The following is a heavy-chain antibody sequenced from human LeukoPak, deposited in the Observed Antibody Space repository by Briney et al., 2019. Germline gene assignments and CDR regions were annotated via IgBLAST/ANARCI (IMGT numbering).Heavy chain of an antibody. J-gene: IGHJ4*02. D-gene: IGHD3-10*01. Sequence: GGSLRLSCAASGFTFSSYSMNWVRQAPGKGLEWVSSISSSSSYIYYADSVKGRFTISRDNAKNSLYLQMNSLRAEDTAVYYCAGGSITMVRGQFDYWGQGTLVTVSS. V-gene: IGHV3-21*01. CDR2: ISSSSSYI. CDR1: GFTFSSYS. CDR3: AGGSITMVRGQFDY.